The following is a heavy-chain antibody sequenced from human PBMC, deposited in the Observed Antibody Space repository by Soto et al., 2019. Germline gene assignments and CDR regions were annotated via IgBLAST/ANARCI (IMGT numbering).Heavy chain of an antibody. D-gene: IGHD3-10*01. V-gene: IGHV3-48*02. CDR3: ARRITVVRGPYYYYAMDV. CDR2: ITSTSSTK. J-gene: IGHJ6*02. CDR1: GFTFSSHT. Sequence: PGGSLRLSCAASGFTFSSHTMNWVRQAPGKGLEWISYITSTSSTKNYADSVKGRFTISRDNANNSLYLQMNSLRDEDTAVYYCARRITVVRGPYYYYAMDVLGPGTTVPVSS.